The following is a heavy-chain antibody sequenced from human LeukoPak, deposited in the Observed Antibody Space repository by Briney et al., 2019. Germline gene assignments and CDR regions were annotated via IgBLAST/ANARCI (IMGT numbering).Heavy chain of an antibody. CDR2: IIPIFGTA. CDR3: ARDGDGYTIFDY. D-gene: IGHD5-24*01. V-gene: IGHV1-69*01. CDR1: GGTFSSYA. J-gene: IGHJ4*02. Sequence: SVKVSCKASGGTFSSYAISWVRQAPGQGLEWMGGIIPIFGTANYAQKFQGRVTITADESTSTAYMELSSLRSEDTAVYYCARDGDGYTIFDYWGQGTLVTISS.